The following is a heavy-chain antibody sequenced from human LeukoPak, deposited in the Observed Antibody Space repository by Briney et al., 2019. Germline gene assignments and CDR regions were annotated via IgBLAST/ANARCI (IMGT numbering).Heavy chain of an antibody. CDR2: INHSGST. Sequence: SETLSLTCAVYGGSFSGYYWSWIRRPPGKGLEWIGEINHSGSTTYNPSLKTRVTISVDTSKSQFSLKLSSVTAADTAVYYCAREGRQQLRYWGQGTLVTVSS. J-gene: IGHJ4*02. CDR1: GGSFSGYY. CDR3: AREGRQQLRY. V-gene: IGHV4-34*01. D-gene: IGHD6-13*01.